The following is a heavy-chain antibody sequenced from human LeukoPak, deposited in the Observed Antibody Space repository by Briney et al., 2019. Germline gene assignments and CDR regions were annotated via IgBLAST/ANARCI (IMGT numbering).Heavy chain of an antibody. V-gene: IGHV3-33*01. CDR3: ARGIAAAANGDAFDI. J-gene: IGHJ3*02. Sequence: GGSLRLSRAASGFTFSSYGMHWVRQAPGKGLEWVAVIWYDGSNKYYADSVKGRSTISRDNSKNTLYLQMNSLRAEDTAMYYCARGIAAAANGDAFDIWGQGTMVTVSS. CDR1: GFTFSSYG. D-gene: IGHD6-13*01. CDR2: IWYDGSNK.